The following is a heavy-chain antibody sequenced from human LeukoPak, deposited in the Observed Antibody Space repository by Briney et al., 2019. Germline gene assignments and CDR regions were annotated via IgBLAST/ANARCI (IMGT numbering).Heavy chain of an antibody. CDR2: INHSGST. J-gene: IGHJ5*02. CDR3: ARCVRAGTSRYIVGFDP. Sequence: SETLSLTCAVYGGSFSGYYWSWIRQPPGKGLEGIGEINHSGSTNYNPSLKSRVTISVDTSKNQFSLKLSSVTAADTAVYYCARCVRAGTSRYIVGFDPWGQGTLVTVSS. CDR1: GGSFSGYY. V-gene: IGHV4-34*01. D-gene: IGHD2-2*01.